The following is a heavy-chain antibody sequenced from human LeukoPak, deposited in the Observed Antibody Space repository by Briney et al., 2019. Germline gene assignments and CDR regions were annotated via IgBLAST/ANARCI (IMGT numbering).Heavy chain of an antibody. D-gene: IGHD3-10*01. CDR1: GYTFASYD. J-gene: IGHJ4*02. CDR3: ATHTYYYSSGSFAY. Sequence: ASVKVSCKASGYTFASYDINWVRQATGQGPEWMGWMNPSSGNTGYAQTFQGRVSMTRDTSTNTAYLELSSLGSEDTAVYYCATHTYYYSSGSFAYWGQGTLVTVSS. V-gene: IGHV1-8*01. CDR2: MNPSSGNT.